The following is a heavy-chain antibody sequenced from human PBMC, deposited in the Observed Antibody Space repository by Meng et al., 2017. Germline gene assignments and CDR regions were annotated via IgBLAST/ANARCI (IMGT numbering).Heavy chain of an antibody. V-gene: IGHV3-21*01. Sequence: GESLKISCAASGFTFSSYSMNWVRQAPGKGVEWVSSISSSSSYIYSADSVKGRFTISRDNAKDSLCLQMNSLRAEDTAVYYCARAMGSGIYGIDYWGQGTLVTVSS. D-gene: IGHD3-10*01. CDR2: ISSSSSYI. J-gene: IGHJ4*02. CDR1: GFTFSSYS. CDR3: ARAMGSGIYGIDY.